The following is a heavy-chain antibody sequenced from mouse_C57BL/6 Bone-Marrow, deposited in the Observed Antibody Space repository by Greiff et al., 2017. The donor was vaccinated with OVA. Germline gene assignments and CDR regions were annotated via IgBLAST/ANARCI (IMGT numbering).Heavy chain of an antibody. V-gene: IGHV3-6*01. CDR3: ARGDYSNPYAMDY. J-gene: IGHJ4*01. CDR1: GYSITSGYY. CDR2: ISYDGSN. Sequence: EVKLVESGPGLVKPSQSLSLTCSVTGYSITSGYYWNWIRQFPGNKLEWMGYISYDGSNNYNPSLKNRISITRDTSKNQFFLKLNSVTTEDTATYYCARGDYSNPYAMDYWGQGTSVTVSS. D-gene: IGHD2-5*01.